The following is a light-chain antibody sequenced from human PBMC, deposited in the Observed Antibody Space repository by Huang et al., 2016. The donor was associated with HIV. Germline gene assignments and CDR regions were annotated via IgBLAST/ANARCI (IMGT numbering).Light chain of an antibody. CDR1: QSVSSGY. CDR3: QQYGSSPGT. Sequence: EIVLTQSPGTLSLSPGERTTLSCRASQSVSSGYLAWYHQKPGQAPRLFIYGASTRATGIPGRFSGSGSGTDFTLTISRLQPEDFAVYYCQQYGSSPGTFGQGTKVEVK. CDR2: GAS. V-gene: IGKV3-20*01. J-gene: IGKJ1*01.